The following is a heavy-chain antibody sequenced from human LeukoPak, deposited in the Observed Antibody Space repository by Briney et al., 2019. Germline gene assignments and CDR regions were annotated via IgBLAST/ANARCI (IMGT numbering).Heavy chain of an antibody. J-gene: IGHJ3*02. CDR2: FDPEDGET. Sequence: ASVKVSCKVSGYTLTELSMHWVRQAPGKGLEWMGGFDPEDGETIYAQKFQGRVTMTTDTSTSTAYMELRSLRSDDTAMYYCARDGHRRYYYGSSGREDVFDIWGQGTMVTVSS. V-gene: IGHV1-24*01. CDR1: GYTLTELS. CDR3: ARDGHRRYYYGSSGREDVFDI. D-gene: IGHD3-22*01.